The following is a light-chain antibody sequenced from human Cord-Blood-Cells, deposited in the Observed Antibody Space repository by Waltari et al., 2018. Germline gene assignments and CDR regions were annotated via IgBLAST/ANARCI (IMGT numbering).Light chain of an antibody. J-gene: IGLJ2*01. Sequence: SYELPQPPSVSVSPGQTASITCPGDKLGDTYACGYHQTPGQSPVLVIYQDSKRPSGLPERFSGSNSGNTATLTISGTQAMDEADYYCQAWDSSTAVFGGGTKLTVL. CDR1: KLGDTY. CDR3: QAWDSSTAV. CDR2: QDS. V-gene: IGLV3-1*01.